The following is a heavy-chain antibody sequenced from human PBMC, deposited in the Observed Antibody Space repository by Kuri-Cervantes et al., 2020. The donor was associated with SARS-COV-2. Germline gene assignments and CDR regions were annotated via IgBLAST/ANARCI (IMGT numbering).Heavy chain of an antibody. J-gene: IGHJ4*02. D-gene: IGHD2-2*01. V-gene: IGHV3-7*01. CDR2: IKQDGSEK. CDR1: GFTFSSYE. Sequence: GGSLRLSCAASGFTFSSYEMNWVRQAPGKGLEWVANIKQDGSEKYYVDSVKGRFTISRDNAKNSLYLQMNSLRAEDTAVYYCATPGVPAANYYFDYWGQGTLVTVSS. CDR3: ATPGVPAANYYFDY.